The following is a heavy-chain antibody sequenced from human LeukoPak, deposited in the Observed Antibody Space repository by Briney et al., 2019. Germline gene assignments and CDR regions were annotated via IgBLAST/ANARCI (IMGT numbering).Heavy chain of an antibody. CDR3: ASPADYGDYVPLGY. D-gene: IGHD4-17*01. Sequence: GGSLRLSCAASGFTFSSYGMHWVRQAPGKGLEWVAVIWYDGSNKYYADSVKGRFTISRDNSKNTLYLQMNSLRAEDTAVYYCASPADYGDYVPLGYWGQGTLATVSS. V-gene: IGHV3-33*01. J-gene: IGHJ4*02. CDR1: GFTFSSYG. CDR2: IWYDGSNK.